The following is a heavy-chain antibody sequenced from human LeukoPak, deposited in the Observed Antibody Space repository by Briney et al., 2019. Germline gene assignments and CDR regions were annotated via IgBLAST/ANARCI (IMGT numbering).Heavy chain of an antibody. J-gene: IGHJ4*02. V-gene: IGHV3-23*01. D-gene: IGHD4-17*01. Sequence: GGSLRLSCAASGFTFSNYAMSWVRQAPGKGLEWVSAFSGSGGGTYYADSVKGRFTISRDNSKNTLYLQMNSLRAEDTAVYYCARGDYHSKFDYWGQGTLVTVSS. CDR2: FSGSGGGT. CDR1: GFTFSNYA. CDR3: ARGDYHSKFDY.